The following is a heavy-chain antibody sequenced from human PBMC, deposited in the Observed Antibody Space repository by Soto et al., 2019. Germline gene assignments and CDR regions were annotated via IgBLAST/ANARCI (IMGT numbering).Heavy chain of an antibody. J-gene: IGHJ4*02. CDR3: AKDKWEVSYYFDY. CDR2: ISWNTGSI. CDR1: GFTFADYA. Sequence: EVQLMESGGGLVQPGRSLRLSCAASGFTFADYAMHWVRQAPGKGLEWVSGISWNTGSIGYADSVKGRFTISRDNAKNSLYLQMNSLRAEDTALYYCAKDKWEVSYYFDYWGQGTLVTVSS. D-gene: IGHD3-16*02. V-gene: IGHV3-9*01.